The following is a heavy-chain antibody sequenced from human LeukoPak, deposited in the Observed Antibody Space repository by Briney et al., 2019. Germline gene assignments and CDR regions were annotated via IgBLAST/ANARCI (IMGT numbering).Heavy chain of an antibody. V-gene: IGHV1-58*01. CDR2: IVVGSGNT. J-gene: IGHJ6*04. CDR3: AAGYCSGGSCYSDYYYGMDV. CDR1: GFTFTSSA. Sequence: SVKVSCKASGFTFTSSAVQWVRQARGQRLEWIGWIVVGSGNTNYAQKFQERVTITRDMSTSTAYMELSSLRSEDTAMYYCAAGYCSGGSCYSDYYYGMDVWGKGTTVTVSS. D-gene: IGHD2-15*01.